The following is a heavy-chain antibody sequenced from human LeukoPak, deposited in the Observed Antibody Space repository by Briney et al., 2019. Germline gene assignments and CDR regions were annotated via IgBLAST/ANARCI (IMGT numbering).Heavy chain of an antibody. V-gene: IGHV4-59*01. Sequence: SETLSLTCTVSGGSISSYYWSWIRQPPGKGLEWIGYIYYSGSTNYNPSLKSRVTISVDTSKNQFSLKLSSVTAADTAVYYCARTPTGGYGQLSWGQGTQVTVSS. CDR2: IYYSGST. CDR1: GGSISSYY. D-gene: IGHD5-12*01. J-gene: IGHJ5*02. CDR3: ARTPTGGYGQLS.